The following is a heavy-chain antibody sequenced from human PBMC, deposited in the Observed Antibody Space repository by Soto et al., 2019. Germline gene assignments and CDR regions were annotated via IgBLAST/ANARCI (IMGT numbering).Heavy chain of an antibody. Sequence: PGESLKISCKGSGYSFTRYWIGWVRQMPGKGLEWMGIIYPGDSDTRYSPSFQGQVTISADKSISTAYLQWSSLKASDTAMYYCASTIVRAYYYYYMDFRGKGTTVTVSS. D-gene: IGHD2-15*01. CDR2: IYPGDSDT. V-gene: IGHV5-51*01. CDR3: ASTIVRAYYYYYMDF. CDR1: GYSFTRYW. J-gene: IGHJ6*03.